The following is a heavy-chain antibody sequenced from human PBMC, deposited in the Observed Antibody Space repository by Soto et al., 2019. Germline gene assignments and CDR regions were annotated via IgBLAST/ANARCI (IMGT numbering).Heavy chain of an antibody. V-gene: IGHV1-69*06. D-gene: IGHD2-2*01. CDR2: ILPIYSTRNYA. J-gene: IGHJ4*02. CDR3: ARGVVVVTNHYFDP. Sequence: GASVKVSCKASGGTFSSYAISWVRQAPGQGLEWMGGILPIYSTRNYANYAEKFQGRVTITVDTSTSTAYMELSGLRSDDTAVYYCARGVVVVTNHYFDPWGQGTLVTVSS. CDR1: GGTFSSYA.